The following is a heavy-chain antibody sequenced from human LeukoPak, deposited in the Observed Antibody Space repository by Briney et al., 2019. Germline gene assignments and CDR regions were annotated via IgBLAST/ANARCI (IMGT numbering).Heavy chain of an antibody. CDR2: IYYSGST. CDR1: GGSISSYY. D-gene: IGHD4-17*01. Sequence: PSETLSLTCTVSGGSISSYYWSWIRQPPGKGLEWIGYIYYSGSTNYNPSLKSRVTISVDTSKNQFSLKLSSLTAAETAVYYCXXXXXDYGDYXPXFDXWGRGTXVTVXS. CDR3: XXXXXDYGDYXPXFDX. J-gene: IGHJ2*01. V-gene: IGHV4-59*08.